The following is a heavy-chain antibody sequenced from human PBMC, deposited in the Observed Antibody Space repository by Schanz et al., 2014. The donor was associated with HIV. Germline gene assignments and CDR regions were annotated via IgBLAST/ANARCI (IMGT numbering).Heavy chain of an antibody. CDR3: ANEEAPNAY. D-gene: IGHD2-8*01. CDR1: GFTFDDYA. J-gene: IGHJ4*02. V-gene: IGHV3-33*06. CDR2: IWYDGSNK. Sequence: VQLVESGGGLVQPGRSLRLSCAASGFTFDDYAMHWVRQAPGRGLEWVAVIWYDGSNKYYADSVKGRFTISRDNSKNTVYLQMSSLRVEDTAVYYCANEEAPNAYRGQGTLVTVSS.